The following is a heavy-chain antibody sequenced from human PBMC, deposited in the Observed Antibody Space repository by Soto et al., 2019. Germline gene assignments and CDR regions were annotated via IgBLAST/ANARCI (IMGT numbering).Heavy chain of an antibody. J-gene: IGHJ4*02. V-gene: IGHV4-39*01. CDR2: IYYSGST. D-gene: IGHD6-19*01. CDR3: ARPGIAVAGFDY. CDR1: GGSISSSSYY. Sequence: QLQLQESGPGLVKPSETLSLTCTVSGGSISSSSYYWGWIRQPPGKGLEWIGSIYYSGSTYYNPSLKSRVTISVDTSKTQFSLKLSSVPAADTAVYSCARPGIAVAGFDYWGQGTLVTVSS.